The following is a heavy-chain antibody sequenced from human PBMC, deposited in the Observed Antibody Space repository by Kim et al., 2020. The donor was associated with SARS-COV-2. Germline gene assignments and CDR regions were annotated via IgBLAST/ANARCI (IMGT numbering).Heavy chain of an antibody. CDR2: INHSGST. CDR3: ARGLKPYYYGSGSYLDY. CDR1: GGSFSGYY. D-gene: IGHD3-10*01. Sequence: SETLSLTCAVYGGSFSGYYWSWIRQPPGKGLEWIGEINHSGSTNYNPSLKSRVTISVDTSKNQFSLKLSSVTAADTAVYYCARGLKPYYYGSGSYLDYWGQGTLVTVSS. V-gene: IGHV4-34*01. J-gene: IGHJ4*02.